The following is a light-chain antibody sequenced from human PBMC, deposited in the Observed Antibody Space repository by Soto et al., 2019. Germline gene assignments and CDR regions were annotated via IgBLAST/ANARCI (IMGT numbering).Light chain of an antibody. J-gene: IGLJ2*01. CDR1: SSDIGAHDY. CDR2: GIN. V-gene: IGLV2-14*01. Sequence: QSALTQPASVSGSPGQSITISCTGTSSDIGAHDYVSWYQQHPGTAPKLIIYGINNRPSGYSGRFSAAKSGNTASLTISGLQPEDDAIYYCSAYTASVFGGGTKVTVL. CDR3: SAYTASV.